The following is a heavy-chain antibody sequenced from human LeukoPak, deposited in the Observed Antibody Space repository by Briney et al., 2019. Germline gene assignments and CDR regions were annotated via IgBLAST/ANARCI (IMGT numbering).Heavy chain of an antibody. CDR1: GFTFTNYW. CDR3: ARDPQDNWNDLDY. D-gene: IGHD1-20*01. CDR2: IREDGSEK. Sequence: GGSLRPSCAASGFTFTNYWMSWVSQAPGKGLEWVLNIREDGSEKYCVDSVKGRFTISRDNAKNSLYLQMNSLRAEDTAVYYCARDPQDNWNDLDYWGQGTLVNVSS. V-gene: IGHV3-7*04. J-gene: IGHJ4*02.